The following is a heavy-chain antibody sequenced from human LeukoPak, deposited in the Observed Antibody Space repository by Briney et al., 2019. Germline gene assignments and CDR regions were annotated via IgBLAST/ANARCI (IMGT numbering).Heavy chain of an antibody. V-gene: IGHV3-23*01. D-gene: IGHD7-27*01. CDR1: GFSFSTSD. CDR3: AKDPWGSRGYFDY. J-gene: IGHJ4*02. CDR2: TISSGDSS. Sequence: PGGSLRLSCVATGFSFSTSDMSWVRQAPEKGLEWVSSTISSGDSSQYADSVKGRFTIFRDNSKNTVYLRMNSLRAEDTAVYYCAKDPWGSRGYFDYWGQGTLVTASS.